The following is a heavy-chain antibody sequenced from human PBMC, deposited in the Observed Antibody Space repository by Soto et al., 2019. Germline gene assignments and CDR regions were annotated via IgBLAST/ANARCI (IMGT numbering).Heavy chain of an antibody. Sequence: QVQLQQWGAGLLKPSETLSLTCAVYGGSFSGYYLSWIRQPPGKGLEWIGEINHSGSTNYNPSLKSRVTISVDTSKNQFSLKLSSVTAADTAVYYCARIRGVVPAAIHYWGQGTLVTVSS. CDR2: INHSGST. V-gene: IGHV4-34*01. J-gene: IGHJ4*02. CDR3: ARIRGVVPAAIHY. D-gene: IGHD2-2*02. CDR1: GGSFSGYY.